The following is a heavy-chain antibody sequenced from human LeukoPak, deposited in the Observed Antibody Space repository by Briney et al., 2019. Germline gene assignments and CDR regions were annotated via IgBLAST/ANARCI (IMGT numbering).Heavy chain of an antibody. CDR1: GYTFTSYY. CDR2: INPTGGST. CDR3: ARDGELLWFGELSNFDY. V-gene: IGHV1-46*01. Sequence: ASVKVSCKASGYTFTSYYMHWVRQAPGQGLEWMGLINPTGGSTGYAQKFQGRVTMTRDMSTSTVYMELSSLRSEDTAVYYCARDGELLWFGELSNFDYWGQGTLVTVSS. J-gene: IGHJ4*02. D-gene: IGHD3-10*01.